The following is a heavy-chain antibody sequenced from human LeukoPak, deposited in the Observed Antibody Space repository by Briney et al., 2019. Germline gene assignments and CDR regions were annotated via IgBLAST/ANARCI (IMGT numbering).Heavy chain of an antibody. Sequence: PGGSLRPSCAASGFTFTSYGTDWVRHAPGKGLGWVAFIRYDGSNTYYADSLNGRSTIPRDNSKNTLYLQMTSLRAEDTAVYYCAKGQGRVSPVPAPMCDYWGQGTLVTVSS. J-gene: IGHJ4*02. CDR3: AKGQGRVSPVPAPMCDY. CDR2: IRYDGSNT. D-gene: IGHD2-2*01. V-gene: IGHV3-30*02. CDR1: GFTFTSYG.